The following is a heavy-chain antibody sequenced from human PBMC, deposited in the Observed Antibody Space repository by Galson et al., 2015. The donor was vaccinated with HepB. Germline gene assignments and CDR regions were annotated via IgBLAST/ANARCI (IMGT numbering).Heavy chain of an antibody. Sequence: SLRLSCAASGFTFSRYWMHWVRQAPGKGLVWVSRINNDGSSTTYADSVKGRFTISRDNAKNTLYLQMNSLRAEDTAVYYCARGPITAAGTFFDYWSQGTLVTVSS. J-gene: IGHJ4*02. V-gene: IGHV3-74*01. D-gene: IGHD6-13*01. CDR2: INNDGSST. CDR1: GFTFSRYW. CDR3: ARGPITAAGTFFDY.